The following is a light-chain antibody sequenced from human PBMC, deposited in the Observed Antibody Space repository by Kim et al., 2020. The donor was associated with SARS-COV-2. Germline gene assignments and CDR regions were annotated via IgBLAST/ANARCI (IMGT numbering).Light chain of an antibody. V-gene: IGLV3-1*01. Sequence: VSPGQTASITCSGDKLGDKYVCWYQQKSGQSPVLVIYEESKRPSGIPERFSGSKSGSTATLTISGTQPMDEADYYCQAWDSSTMIFGGGTQLTVL. CDR2: EES. CDR1: KLGDKY. J-gene: IGLJ2*01. CDR3: QAWDSSTMI.